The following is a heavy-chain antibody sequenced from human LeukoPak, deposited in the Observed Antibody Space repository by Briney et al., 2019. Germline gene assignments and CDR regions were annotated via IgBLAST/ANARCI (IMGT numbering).Heavy chain of an antibody. Sequence: SETLSLTCTVSGGSIISSSYYWGWIRQPPGKGLEWIGSIYYSGNTDYNPSLKSRVTISVETSKNQFSLKLSSVTAADTAVYYCARYSMAANWFDPWGQGTLVTVSS. D-gene: IGHD6-6*01. CDR1: GGSIISSSYY. V-gene: IGHV4-39*07. CDR3: ARYSMAANWFDP. J-gene: IGHJ5*02. CDR2: IYYSGNT.